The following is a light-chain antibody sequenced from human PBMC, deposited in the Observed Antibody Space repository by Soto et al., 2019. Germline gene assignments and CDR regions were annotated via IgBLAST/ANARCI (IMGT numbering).Light chain of an antibody. CDR2: SNN. Sequence: QAVVTQPPSASGAPGQRVTISCSGSYSNVGSNTVNWYQHLPGTAPKLLIYSNNQRPSGVPDRFSGSKSGTSASLAITGLQSEDEADYYCAAWDDSLDGWVFGGGTKVTVL. V-gene: IGLV1-44*01. J-gene: IGLJ3*02. CDR3: AAWDDSLDGWV. CDR1: YSNVGSNT.